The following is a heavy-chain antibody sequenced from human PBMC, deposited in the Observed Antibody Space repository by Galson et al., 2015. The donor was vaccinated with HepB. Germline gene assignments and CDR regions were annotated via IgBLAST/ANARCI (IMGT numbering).Heavy chain of an antibody. V-gene: IGHV4-39*07. D-gene: IGHD6-19*01. Sequence: LSLTCTVSGGSISSSSYYWGWIRQPPGKGLEWIGSIYYSGSTYYNPSLKSRVTISVDTSKNQFSLKLSSVTAADTAVYYCARGVSGWGYNWFDPWGQGTLVTVSS. CDR2: IYYSGST. CDR3: ARGVSGWGYNWFDP. J-gene: IGHJ5*02. CDR1: GGSISSSSYY.